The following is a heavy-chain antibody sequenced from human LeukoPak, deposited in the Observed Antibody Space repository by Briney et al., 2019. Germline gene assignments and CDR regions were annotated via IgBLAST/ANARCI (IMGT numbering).Heavy chain of an antibody. Sequence: SETLSLTCNVSGGSISSYYWSWSRQPPGKGLEWIGCIYYSGSTNYNPSLESRVTISVDTSKNQFSLKLSSVTAADTAVYYCARGGSTSWAKFDNWGQGTLVTVSS. CDR2: IYYSGST. J-gene: IGHJ4*02. CDR3: ARGGSTSWAKFDN. D-gene: IGHD6-13*01. V-gene: IGHV4-59*01. CDR1: GGSISSYY.